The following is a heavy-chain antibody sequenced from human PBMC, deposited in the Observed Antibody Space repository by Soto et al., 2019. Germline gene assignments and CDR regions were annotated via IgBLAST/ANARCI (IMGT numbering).Heavy chain of an antibody. J-gene: IGHJ5*02. Sequence: HPGGSLRLSCAASGFTLGTYGMSWLRQAPGKGLEWVSAISGTTYYADSVKGRFTIFRDNSKNTLYLQMNSLRAEDTAVYYCVKEVLDGARNHWFDPWGQGSLVTVSS. D-gene: IGHD2-8*01. V-gene: IGHV3-23*01. CDR3: VKEVLDGARNHWFDP. CDR2: ISGTT. CDR1: GFTLGTYG.